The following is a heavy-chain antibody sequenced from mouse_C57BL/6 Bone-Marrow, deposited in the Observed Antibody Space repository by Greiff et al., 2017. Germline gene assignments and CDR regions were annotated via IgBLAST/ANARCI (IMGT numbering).Heavy chain of an antibody. D-gene: IGHD1-1*01. CDR3: ARGMGYHYGSSYGY. CDR1: GYTSTSYG. V-gene: IGHV1-81*01. Sequence: VMLVESGAELARPGASVKLSCKASGYTSTSYGISWVKQRTGQGLEWIGEIYPRSGNTYYNEKFKGKATLTADKSSSTAYMELRSLTSEDSAVYFCARGMGYHYGSSYGYWGQGTTLTVSS. CDR2: IYPRSGNT. J-gene: IGHJ2*01.